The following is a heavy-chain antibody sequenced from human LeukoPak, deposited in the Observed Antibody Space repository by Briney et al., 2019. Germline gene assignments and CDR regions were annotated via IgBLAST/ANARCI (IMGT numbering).Heavy chain of an antibody. Sequence: GGSLRLSCAASGFPFSSYWMHWVRQAPGKGLVWVSRINSDGSSTSYADSVKGRFTISRDNAKNTLYLQMNSLRAEDTAVYYCAKASAGKYSSGWEDYWGQGTLVTVSS. CDR3: AKASAGKYSSGWEDY. CDR1: GFPFSSYW. D-gene: IGHD6-19*01. CDR2: INSDGSST. V-gene: IGHV3-74*01. J-gene: IGHJ4*02.